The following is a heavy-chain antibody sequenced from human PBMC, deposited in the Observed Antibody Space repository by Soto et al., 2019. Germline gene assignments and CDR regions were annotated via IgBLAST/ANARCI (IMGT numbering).Heavy chain of an antibody. CDR2: IYYSGST. CDR3: ARHKITSLSDF. V-gene: IGHV4-59*08. J-gene: IGHJ4*02. CDR1: GGSISSYY. D-gene: IGHD3-3*01. Sequence: SETLSLTCTFSGGSISSYYWSWIRQPPGKGLEWIGYIYYSGSTNYNPSLKSRVTISVDTSKNQFSLKLTSVTAADTAVYYFARHKITSLSDFSGKATLVTVSS.